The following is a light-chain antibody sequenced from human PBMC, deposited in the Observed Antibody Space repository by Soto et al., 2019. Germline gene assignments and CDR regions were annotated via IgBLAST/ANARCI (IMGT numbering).Light chain of an antibody. CDR2: GAS. V-gene: IGKV1-5*01. CDR1: QTTNTW. Sequence: GDRVSITCRASQTTNTWLAWYQQKPGTAPKLLIYGASSLEGGVPSRFSASGSGTEFTLTISSLQPDDLATYYCQQYISYPYTIGQGTKVDIK. CDR3: QQYISYPYT. J-gene: IGKJ2*01.